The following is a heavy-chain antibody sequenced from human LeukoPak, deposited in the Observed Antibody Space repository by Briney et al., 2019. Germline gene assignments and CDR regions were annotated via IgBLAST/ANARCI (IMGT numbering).Heavy chain of an antibody. CDR1: GGSISSYY. V-gene: IGHV4-59*01. Sequence: SETLSLTCTVSGGSISSYYWSWIRQPPGKGLEWIGYIYYSGSTNYNPSLKSRVTISVDTSKNQFSLKLRSVTAADTAVYYCARGTYDSSGYYSDYWGQGTLVTVSS. D-gene: IGHD3-22*01. CDR3: ARGTYDSSGYYSDY. CDR2: IYYSGST. J-gene: IGHJ4*02.